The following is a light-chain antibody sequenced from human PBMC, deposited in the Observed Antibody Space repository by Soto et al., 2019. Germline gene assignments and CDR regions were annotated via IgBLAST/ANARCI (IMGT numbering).Light chain of an antibody. CDR1: SSDVGGFNY. Sequence: QSVLTQPASVSGSPGQSITISCTGTSSDVGGFNYVSWYQQHPDRAPKLMIYDVTNRPSGVSSRFSGSKSGNTASLTISGLQAEDDADYYCSSYSGSGTVFGGGTQLTVL. V-gene: IGLV2-14*01. J-gene: IGLJ7*01. CDR2: DVT. CDR3: SSYSGSGTV.